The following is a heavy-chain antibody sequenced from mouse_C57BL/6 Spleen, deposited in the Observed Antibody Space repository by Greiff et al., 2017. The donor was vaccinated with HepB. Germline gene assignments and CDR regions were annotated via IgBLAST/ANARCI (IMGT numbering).Heavy chain of an antibody. CDR1: GYTFNSYW. Sequence: VQLQQSGAELVKPGASVKLSCKASGYTFNSYWMQWVKQRPGQGLEWIGEIDPSDSYTNYKQKFKGKATLTVDTSSSTAYMQLSSLTSEASAVYYGASNYEYDMAYWGQSTLVTVSA. D-gene: IGHD2-4*01. V-gene: IGHV1-50*01. CDR3: ASNYEYDMAY. CDR2: IDPSDSYT. J-gene: IGHJ3*01.